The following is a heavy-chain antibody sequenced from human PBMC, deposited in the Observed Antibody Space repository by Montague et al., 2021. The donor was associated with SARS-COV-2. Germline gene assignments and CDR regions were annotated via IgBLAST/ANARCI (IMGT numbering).Heavy chain of an antibody. Sequence: SETRSLTCTVSGGSISSYYWSWIRQPPGKGLEWIGSIYYSGSTYYNPSLKSRVTISVDTSKNQFSLKLSSVTAADTAVYYCARFPASYYYDSKAAPATPDAFDIWGQGTMVTVSS. D-gene: IGHD3-22*01. CDR1: GGSISSYY. V-gene: IGHV4-59*05. J-gene: IGHJ3*02. CDR3: ARFPASYYYDSKAAPATPDAFDI. CDR2: IYYSGST.